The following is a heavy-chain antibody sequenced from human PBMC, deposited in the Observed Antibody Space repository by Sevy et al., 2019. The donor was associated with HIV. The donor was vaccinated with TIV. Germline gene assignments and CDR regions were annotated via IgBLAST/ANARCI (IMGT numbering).Heavy chain of an antibody. CDR2: ISAYNGNT. CDR3: AREGPRFLEWLSIPVGRYYGMDV. J-gene: IGHJ6*02. D-gene: IGHD3-3*01. V-gene: IGHV1-18*01. CDR1: GYTVTSYG. Sequence: GASVKVSCKASGYTVTSYGISWVRQAPGQGLEWMGWISAYNGNTNYAQKLQGRVTMTTDTSTSTAYMELRSLRSDDTAVYYCAREGPRFLEWLSIPVGRYYGMDVWGQGTTVTVSS.